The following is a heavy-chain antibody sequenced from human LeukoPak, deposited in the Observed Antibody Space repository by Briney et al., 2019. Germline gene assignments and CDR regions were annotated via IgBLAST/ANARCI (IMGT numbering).Heavy chain of an antibody. D-gene: IGHD6-19*01. CDR2: ISHSGNT. CDR3: ARGAGWYEY. Sequence: SETLSLTCTVSGGSVSGYYWSWLRQPPGKGLEWLAYISHSGNTNYNPSLKSRVTISKDTSKNQFSLRLNSVTAADTAVYHCARGAGWYEYWGQGTLVTVSS. CDR1: GGSVSGYY. V-gene: IGHV4-59*02. J-gene: IGHJ4*02.